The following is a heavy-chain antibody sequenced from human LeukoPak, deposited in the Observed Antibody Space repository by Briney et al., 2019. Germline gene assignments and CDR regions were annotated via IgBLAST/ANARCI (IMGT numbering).Heavy chain of an antibody. CDR3: ARDVGDGSRNHPFDP. J-gene: IGHJ5*02. V-gene: IGHV3-74*01. CDR2: INNDGSRT. CDR1: GFTFRSNW. Sequence: GGSLRLSCAASGFTFRSNWMHWVRQAPGKGLVWVSRINNDGSRTSYADSVKGRFTISRDNAKNTLYLEMNSLRVDDTAVYYCARDVGDGSRNHPFDPWGQGALVTVSS. D-gene: IGHD5-24*01.